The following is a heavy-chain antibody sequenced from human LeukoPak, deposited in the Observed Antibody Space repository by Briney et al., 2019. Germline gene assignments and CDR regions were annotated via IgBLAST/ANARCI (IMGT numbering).Heavy chain of an antibody. V-gene: IGHV4-30-2*01. J-gene: IGHJ3*02. Sequence: PSETLSLTCAVSGGSISSGGYSWSWIRQPPGKGLEWIGYIYHSGSTYYNPSLKSRVTISVDRSKNQFSLKLSSVTAADTAVYYCARQPVTMIVVVITKYAFDIWGQGTMVTVSS. CDR3: ARQPVTMIVVVITKYAFDI. CDR2: IYHSGST. CDR1: GGSISSGGYS. D-gene: IGHD3-22*01.